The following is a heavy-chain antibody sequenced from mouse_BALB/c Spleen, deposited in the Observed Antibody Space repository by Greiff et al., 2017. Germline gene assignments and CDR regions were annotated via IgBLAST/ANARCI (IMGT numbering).Heavy chain of an antibody. CDR3: TRDYYRYDGGALYAMDY. Sequence: QVQLQQPGAELVRPGASVKLSCKASGYTFTSYWINWVKQRPGQGLEWIGNIYPSDSYTNYNQKFKDKATLTVDKSSSTAYMQLSSPTSEDSAVYYCTRDYYRYDGGALYAMDYWGQGTSVTVSS. V-gene: IGHV1-69*02. CDR2: IYPSDSYT. D-gene: IGHD2-14*01. J-gene: IGHJ4*01. CDR1: GYTFTSYW.